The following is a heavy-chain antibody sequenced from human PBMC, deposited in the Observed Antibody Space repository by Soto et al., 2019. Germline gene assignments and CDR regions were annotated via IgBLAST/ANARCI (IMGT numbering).Heavy chain of an antibody. D-gene: IGHD6-19*01. J-gene: IGHJ4*01. Sequence: PGGSLRLSCAASGFAFSSYGIHWVRQAPGKGLEWVAVISYDGSNEYYADSVKGRFTISRDNSKNTLYLQMDSLRPEDTAVYYCAKEITVAGDFDYWGQGTLVTVSS. CDR1: GFAFSSYG. CDR3: AKEITVAGDFDY. CDR2: ISYDGSNE. V-gene: IGHV3-30*18.